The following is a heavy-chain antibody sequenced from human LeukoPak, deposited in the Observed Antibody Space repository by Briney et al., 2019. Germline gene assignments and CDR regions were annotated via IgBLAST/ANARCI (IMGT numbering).Heavy chain of an antibody. D-gene: IGHD6-19*01. J-gene: IGHJ6*03. CDR2: IIPIFGTA. CDR3: ARGAPSGWYPYYYYYYMDV. CDR1: GGTFSSYA. Sequence: SVKVSRKASGGTFSSYAISWVRQAPGQGLEWMGRIIPIFGTANYAQKFQGRVTITTDESTSTAYMELSSLRSEDTAVYYCARGAPSGWYPYYYYYYMDVWGKGTTVTVSS. V-gene: IGHV1-69*05.